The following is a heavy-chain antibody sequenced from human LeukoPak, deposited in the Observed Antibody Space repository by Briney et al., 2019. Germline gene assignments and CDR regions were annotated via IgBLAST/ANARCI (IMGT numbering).Heavy chain of an antibody. Sequence: PGGSLRLSCAASGFTFSSYGMHWVRQAPGKGLEWVAVIWYDGRNKFYADSLKGRFTISRDNSKNTLYLQMNSLRAEDTAVYYCARDFPQPSSGWFENPGAALDIWGQGTMVTVSS. V-gene: IGHV3-33*01. D-gene: IGHD6-19*01. CDR1: GFTFSSYG. J-gene: IGHJ3*02. CDR3: ARDFPQPSSGWFENPGAALDI. CDR2: IWYDGRNK.